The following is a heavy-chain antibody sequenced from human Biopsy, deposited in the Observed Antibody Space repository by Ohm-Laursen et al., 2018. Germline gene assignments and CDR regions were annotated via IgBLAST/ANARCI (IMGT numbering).Heavy chain of an antibody. CDR2: ISANGATS. V-gene: IGHV3-23*01. CDR3: AKGGSITIFGVVINNCFDP. CDR1: GFTYTTFA. D-gene: IGHD3-3*01. Sequence: SLRLSCTASGFTYTTFAMSWVRQAPGKGPEWVSTISANGATSYYADSVKGRFTISRDNSKNTLYLQMNSVIADDTAIYYCAKGGSITIFGVVINNCFDPWGQGTRVTVSS. J-gene: IGHJ5*02.